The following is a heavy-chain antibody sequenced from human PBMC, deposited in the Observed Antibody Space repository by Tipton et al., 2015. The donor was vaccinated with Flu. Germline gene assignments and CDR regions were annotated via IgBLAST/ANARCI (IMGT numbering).Heavy chain of an antibody. CDR2: IYYSGST. CDR1: GGSISSYY. D-gene: IGHD1-14*01. CDR3: ARTNHLAGRGYYYYYGMDV. V-gene: IGHV4-59*01. J-gene: IGHJ6*02. Sequence: TLSLTCTVSGGSISSYYWSWIRQPPGKGLEWIGYIYYSGSTNYNPSLKSRVTISVDTSKNQFSLKLSSVTAADTAVYYCARTNHLAGRGYYYYYGMDVWGQGTRVTVSS.